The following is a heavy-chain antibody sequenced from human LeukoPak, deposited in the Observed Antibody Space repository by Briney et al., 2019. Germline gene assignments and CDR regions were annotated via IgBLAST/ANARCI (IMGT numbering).Heavy chain of an antibody. Sequence: GESLKISCKGSGYRFTSYWIGWVRQMPGKGLEWMGIIYAGDSDTRYSPSLQGQVTISADKSISTAYLQWSSLKASDTAMYYCARPSATIYPSTRYYGMDVWGQGTTVSVSS. V-gene: IGHV5-51*01. J-gene: IGHJ6*02. CDR1: GYRFTSYW. CDR2: IYAGDSDT. CDR3: ARPSATIYPSTRYYGMDV. D-gene: IGHD1-26*01.